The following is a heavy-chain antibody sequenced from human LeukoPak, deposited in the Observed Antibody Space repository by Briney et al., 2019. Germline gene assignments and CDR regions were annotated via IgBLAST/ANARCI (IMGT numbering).Heavy chain of an antibody. Sequence: VGSLRLSCAVSGGALSGDSMNWVRRCPGKGLEWIAHSSIHNGDVNYADSVKGRFTISRDNTKNSLYLQLESLRDEDTGVYYCARGRDYAFDVWGQGTMVTVSS. D-gene: IGHD3-10*01. V-gene: IGHV3-48*02. J-gene: IGHJ3*01. CDR3: ARGRDYAFDV. CDR2: SSIHNGDV. CDR1: GGALSGDS.